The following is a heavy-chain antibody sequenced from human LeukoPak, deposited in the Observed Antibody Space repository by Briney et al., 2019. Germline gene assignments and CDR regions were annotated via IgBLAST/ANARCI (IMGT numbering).Heavy chain of an antibody. CDR1: GGSISSYY. D-gene: IGHD6-13*01. J-gene: IGHJ4*02. V-gene: IGHV4-59*12. CDR2: IYYSGST. Sequence: SETLSLTCTVSGGSISSYYWSWIRQPPGKGLEWIGYIYYSGSTHYNPSLKSRVTISVDTSKNQFSLKLSSVTAADTAVYYCARDRGAAAAGYDYWGQGTLVTVSS. CDR3: ARDRGAAAAGYDY.